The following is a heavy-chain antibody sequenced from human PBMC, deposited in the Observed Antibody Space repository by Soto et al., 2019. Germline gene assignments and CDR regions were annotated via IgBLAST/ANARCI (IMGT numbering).Heavy chain of an antibody. D-gene: IGHD2-8*01. Sequence: SVKVSCKSSGGFFSSYALSWVRRAPGQGLEWMGGIVPIFGTADYAQKFQGRVTITADKSTNTAYMELSSLTSEDTAVYYCARDPRMLAGHRRQKADQYYYAMDVWGQGTTVTVSS. J-gene: IGHJ6*02. CDR3: ARDPRMLAGHRRQKADQYYYAMDV. CDR1: GGFFSSYA. V-gene: IGHV1-69*06. CDR2: IVPIFGTA.